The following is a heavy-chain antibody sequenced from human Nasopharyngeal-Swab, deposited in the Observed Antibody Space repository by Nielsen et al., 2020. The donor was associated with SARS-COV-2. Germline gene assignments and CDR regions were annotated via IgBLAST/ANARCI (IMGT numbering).Heavy chain of an antibody. V-gene: IGHV3-48*04. D-gene: IGHD5-12*01. J-gene: IGHJ4*02. CDR2: ITSGNSV. CDR3: ARERGGGYGDY. CDR1: GFTFSPYT. Sequence: GESLKISCATSGFTFSPYTMTWVRQAPGKGLQWISYITSGNSVQYADSVRGRFVISRDNAKNSLYLQMNSLTAEDTAVYYCARERGGGYGDYWGQGTLVTASS.